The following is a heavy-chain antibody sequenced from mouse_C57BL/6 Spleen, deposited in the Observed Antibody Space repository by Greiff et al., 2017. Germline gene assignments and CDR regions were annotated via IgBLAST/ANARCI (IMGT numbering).Heavy chain of an antibody. CDR3: ARDLYYGNPFDY. CDR1: GFTFSDYG. D-gene: IGHD2-1*01. CDR2: ISSGSSTI. Sequence: EVKLMESGGGLVKPGGSLKLSCAASGFTFSDYGMHWVRQAPEKGLEWVAYISSGSSTIYYADTVKGRFTISRDNAKNTLFLQMTSLRSEDTAMYYCARDLYYGNPFDYWGQGTTRTVSS. J-gene: IGHJ2*01. V-gene: IGHV5-17*01.